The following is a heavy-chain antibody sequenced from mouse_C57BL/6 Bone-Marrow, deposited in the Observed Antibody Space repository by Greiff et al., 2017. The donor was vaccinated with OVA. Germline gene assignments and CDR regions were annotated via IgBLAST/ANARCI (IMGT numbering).Heavy chain of an antibody. Sequence: VQLKQSGAELVRPGTSVKVSCKASGYAFTNYLIEWVKQRPGQGLEWIGVINPGSGGTNYNEKFKGKATLTADKSSSTAYMQLSSLTSEDSAVYFCARGYYDGYYTFAYWGQGTLVTVSA. CDR1: GYAFTNYL. J-gene: IGHJ3*01. V-gene: IGHV1-54*01. CDR3: ARGYYDGYYTFAY. D-gene: IGHD2-3*01. CDR2: INPGSGGT.